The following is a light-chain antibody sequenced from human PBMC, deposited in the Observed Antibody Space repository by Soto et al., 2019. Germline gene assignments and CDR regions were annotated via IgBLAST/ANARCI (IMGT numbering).Light chain of an antibody. V-gene: IGKV3-15*01. CDR3: QQYNDWHPLT. J-gene: IGKJ4*01. CDR2: GAY. CDR1: QSIGTN. Sequence: EIVMTQSPATLSVSPGERVTLSCGASQSIGTNVAWYQQKPGQAPRLLFYGAYNRATGIPARFSGSGSGTEFTLTVSSLQSEDFALYFCQQYNDWHPLTSGGGTKVEIK.